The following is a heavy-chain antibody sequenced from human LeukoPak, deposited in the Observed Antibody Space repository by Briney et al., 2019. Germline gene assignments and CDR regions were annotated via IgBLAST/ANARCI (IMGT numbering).Heavy chain of an antibody. CDR1: GFTFSSYS. Sequence: GVSLRLSCAASGFTFSSYSMNWVRQAPGKGLEWVSSISSSSSYIYYADSVKGRFTISRDNAKNSLYLQMNSLRAEDTAVYYCARGDDYGAPLDYWGQGTLVTVSS. D-gene: IGHD4-17*01. V-gene: IGHV3-21*01. J-gene: IGHJ4*02. CDR3: ARGDDYGAPLDY. CDR2: ISSSSSYI.